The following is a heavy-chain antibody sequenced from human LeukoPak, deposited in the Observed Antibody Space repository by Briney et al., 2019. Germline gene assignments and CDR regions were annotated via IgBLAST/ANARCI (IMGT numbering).Heavy chain of an antibody. D-gene: IGHD6-19*01. Sequence: GGSLRLSCAASGFTFSDHVMSWVRQAPGKGLEWVSSVRASGVGTHYADSVKGRFTISRDNSKNTLYLQMNSLRVEDTAVYYCSQVPPPSGSGWYGGDDYWGQGILVTVSS. J-gene: IGHJ4*02. CDR3: SQVPPPSGSGWYGGDDY. CDR2: VRASGVGT. CDR1: GFTFSDHV. V-gene: IGHV3-23*01.